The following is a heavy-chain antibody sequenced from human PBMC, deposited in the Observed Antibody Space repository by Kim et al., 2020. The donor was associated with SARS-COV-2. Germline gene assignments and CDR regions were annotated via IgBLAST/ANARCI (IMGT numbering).Heavy chain of an antibody. Sequence: NWDRQAPGKGLEWVSFISSRSRYKYYADSVKSRFTISRDNAKNSLYLQMNSLGAEDTAVYYCARAGSYYYGSGSYYKKSPEVFDYWGQGTLAT. V-gene: IGHV3-21*01. J-gene: IGHJ4*02. D-gene: IGHD3-10*01. CDR3: ARAGSYYYGSGSYYKKSPEVFDY. CDR2: ISSRSRYK.